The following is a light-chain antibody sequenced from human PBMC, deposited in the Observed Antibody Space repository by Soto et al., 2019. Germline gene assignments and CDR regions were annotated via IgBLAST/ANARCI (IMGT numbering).Light chain of an antibody. CDR1: SSDVGSYNI. J-gene: IGLJ2*01. Sequence: QSALTQPASVSGSPGQSITISCTGTSSDVGSYNIVSWYQQHPGKAPKLMIYEVSKRPSGVSNRFSGSKSGNTASLTISGLQAEDEADYYCCSYAGSFVVFGGGTKVTVL. CDR3: CSYAGSFVV. V-gene: IGLV2-23*02. CDR2: EVS.